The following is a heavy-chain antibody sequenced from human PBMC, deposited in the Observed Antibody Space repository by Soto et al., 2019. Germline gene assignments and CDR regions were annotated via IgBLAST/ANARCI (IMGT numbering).Heavy chain of an antibody. D-gene: IGHD3-10*01. CDR1: GFTFSSYA. J-gene: IGHJ4*02. CDR3: AKDGRRFSGEDGDY. V-gene: IGHV3-23*01. Sequence: GGSLRLSCAASGFTFSSYAMSWVRQAPGKGLEWVSAISGSGGSTYYADSVKGRFTISRDNSKNTLYLQMNSLRAEDTAVYYCAKDGRRFSGEDGDYWGQGTLVTVSS. CDR2: ISGSGGST.